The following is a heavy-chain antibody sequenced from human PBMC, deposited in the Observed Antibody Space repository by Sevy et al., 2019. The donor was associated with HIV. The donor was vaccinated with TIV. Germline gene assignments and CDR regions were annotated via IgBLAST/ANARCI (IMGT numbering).Heavy chain of an antibody. CDR1: GFTFSSYS. J-gene: IGHJ3*02. Sequence: GGSLRLSCAASGFTFSSYSMNWVRQAPGKGLEWVSSISSSSSYMYYDNSVKGRFTISSDNAKNSLYLQMNSRRAEDTAVYYCARPETYYYGSGRPNDAFDIWGQGTMVTVS. V-gene: IGHV3-21*01. CDR3: ARPETYYYGSGRPNDAFDI. D-gene: IGHD3-10*01. CDR2: ISSSSSYM.